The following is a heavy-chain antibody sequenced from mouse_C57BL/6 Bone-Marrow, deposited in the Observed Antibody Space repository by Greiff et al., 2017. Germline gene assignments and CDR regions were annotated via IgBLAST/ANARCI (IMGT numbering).Heavy chain of an antibody. CDR2: INPYNGGT. CDR1: GYTFTDYY. J-gene: IGHJ4*01. Sequence: VQLQQSGPVLVKPGPSVKMSCKASGYTFTDYYMNWVKQSHGKSLEWIGVINPYNGGTSYNQKFKGKATLTVDKSSSTAYMELNSLTSEDSAVYYCARGDYDGGDYAMDYWGQGTSVTVSS. D-gene: IGHD2-4*01. CDR3: ARGDYDGGDYAMDY. V-gene: IGHV1-19*01.